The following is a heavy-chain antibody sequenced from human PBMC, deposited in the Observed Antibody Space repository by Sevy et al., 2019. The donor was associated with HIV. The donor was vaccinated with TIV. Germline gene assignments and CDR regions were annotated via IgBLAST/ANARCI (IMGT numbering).Heavy chain of an antibody. CDR3: AGGSLTGYYRGNSFEP. V-gene: IGHV1-2*04. Sequence: ASVKVSCKASGYTFTDYYLHWARQAPGQGLEWMGWINPDNGVTNYAQRFQGWVTMTRDTSINTAYMGWSRLTSDDTAVDYCAGGSLTGYYRGNSFEPWGQGTLVTVSS. CDR1: GYTFTDYY. J-gene: IGHJ5*02. D-gene: IGHD3-9*01. CDR2: INPDNGVT.